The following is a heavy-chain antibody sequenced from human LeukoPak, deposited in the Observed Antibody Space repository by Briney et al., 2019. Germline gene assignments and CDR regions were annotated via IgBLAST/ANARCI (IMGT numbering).Heavy chain of an antibody. V-gene: IGHV3-30*09. CDR2: ISFDGSNK. J-gene: IGHJ6*04. D-gene: IGHD3-3*01. Sequence: GGSLRLSCAASGFSFSSHGMHWVRQAPGKGLDWVAIISFDGSNKYYADSVKGRFAISRDNSKNTLYLQMNSLRAEDTAVYYCAKGMYYDFWSGPDVWGKGTTVTVSS. CDR3: AKGMYYDFWSGPDV. CDR1: GFSFSSHG.